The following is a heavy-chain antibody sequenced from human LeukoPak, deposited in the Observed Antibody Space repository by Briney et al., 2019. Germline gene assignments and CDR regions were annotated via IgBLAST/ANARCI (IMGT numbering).Heavy chain of an antibody. V-gene: IGHV1-69*04. CDR1: GGTFSSYA. D-gene: IGHD3-22*01. CDR2: IIPILGIA. CDR3: ARDYYDSSGYFADYYYYGMDV. J-gene: IGHJ6*02. Sequence: ASVKVSCKASGGTFSSYAISWVRQAPGQGLEWMGRIIPILGIANYAQKFQGRVTITADKSTSTAYMELSSLRSEDTAVYYCARDYYDSSGYFADYYYYGMDVWAKGPRSPSP.